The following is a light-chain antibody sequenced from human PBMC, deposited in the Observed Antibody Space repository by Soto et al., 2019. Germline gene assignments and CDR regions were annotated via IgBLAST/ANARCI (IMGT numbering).Light chain of an antibody. Sequence: EIVVTQSPATLSVSPGERATLSCRSSQSVSSNLAWYQQKPGQAPRLLIYGASTRATGIPARFSGSGSGTDFTLTIGRLEPGDFAVYYCLHYGGSPLTFGQGTDWRL. CDR3: LHYGGSPLT. CDR1: QSVSSN. CDR2: GAS. V-gene: IGKV3-20*01. J-gene: IGKJ5*01.